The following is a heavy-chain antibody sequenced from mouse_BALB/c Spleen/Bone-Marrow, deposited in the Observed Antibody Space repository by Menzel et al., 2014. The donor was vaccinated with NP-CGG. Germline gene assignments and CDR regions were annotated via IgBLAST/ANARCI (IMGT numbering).Heavy chain of an antibody. D-gene: IGHD1-2*01. Sequence: VQLQQPGAELVRPGSSVKLSCKASGYAFSAYWMNWVKQRPGQGLEWIGQIYPGDGDTNYNGKFKGKATLTADKSSSTAYMQLSSLASEDSAVYFCTRSTAAIDYWGQGTTLTVSS. CDR2: IYPGDGDT. J-gene: IGHJ2*01. CDR3: TRSTAAIDY. CDR1: GYAFSAYW. V-gene: IGHV1-80*01.